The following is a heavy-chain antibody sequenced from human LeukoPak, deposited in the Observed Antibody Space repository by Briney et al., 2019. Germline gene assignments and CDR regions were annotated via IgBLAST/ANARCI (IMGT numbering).Heavy chain of an antibody. CDR1: GASISSSNW. J-gene: IGHJ4*02. D-gene: IGHD3-22*01. CDR2: IYHGGST. CDR3: ARTYYYDSSGYYYFNYYFDY. V-gene: IGHV4-4*02. Sequence: SGTLSLTCAVSGASISSSNWWSWVRQPPGKGLEWIGEIYHGGSTNYNPSLKSRVTISVDKSKNQFSLKLSSVTAADTAVYYCARTYYYDSSGYYYFNYYFDYWGQGTLVTVSS.